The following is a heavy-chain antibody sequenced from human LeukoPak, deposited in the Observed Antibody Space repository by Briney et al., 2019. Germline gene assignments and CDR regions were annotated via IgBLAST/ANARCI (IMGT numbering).Heavy chain of an antibody. V-gene: IGHV1-18*01. CDR1: GYTLTSYG. CDR2: ISAYNGNT. J-gene: IGHJ6*02. D-gene: IGHD2-15*01. CDR3: ARDIVVVVAAPPQPYYYYYGMDV. Sequence: ASVKVSCKASGYTLTSYGISWVRQAPGQGLEWMGWISAYNGNTNYAQKLQGRVTMTTDTSTSTAYMELRSLRSDDTAVYYCARDIVVVVAAPPQPYYYYYGMDVWGQGTTVTVSS.